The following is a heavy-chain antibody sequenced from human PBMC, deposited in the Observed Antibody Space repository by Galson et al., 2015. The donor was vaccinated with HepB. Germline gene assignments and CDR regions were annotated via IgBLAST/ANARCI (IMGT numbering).Heavy chain of an antibody. CDR3: ARALSGSSYLDY. CDR2: MSDDGVNG. V-gene: IGHV3-30-3*01. CDR1: EFTFTNYI. J-gene: IGHJ4*02. Sequence: SLRLSCAASEFTFTNYILHWVRQAPGKGLQWVAAMSDDGVNGHYADSVKGRFTISRDNFGNTLFLQMSSLRREDTAVYYCARALSGSSYLDYWGQGTLVTVSS. D-gene: IGHD1-26*01.